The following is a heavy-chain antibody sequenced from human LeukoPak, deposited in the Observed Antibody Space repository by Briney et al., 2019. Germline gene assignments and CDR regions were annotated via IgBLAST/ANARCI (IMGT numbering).Heavy chain of an antibody. Sequence: GGSLRLSCAASGFTVSSNYMSWVRQAPGKGLEWVSVIYSGGSTYYADSVKGRFTISRDNSKNTLYLQMNSLRAEDTAVYYCARGIVRHQLLYPLDAFDIWGQGTMVTVSS. V-gene: IGHV3-53*01. J-gene: IGHJ3*02. D-gene: IGHD2-2*02. CDR3: ARGIVRHQLLYPLDAFDI. CDR2: IYSGGST. CDR1: GFTVSSNY.